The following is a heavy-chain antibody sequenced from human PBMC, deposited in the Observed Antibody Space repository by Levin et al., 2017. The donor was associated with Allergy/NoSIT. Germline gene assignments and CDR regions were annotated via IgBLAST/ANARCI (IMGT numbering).Heavy chain of an antibody. V-gene: IGHV3-23*01. Sequence: GESLKISCAASGFTFSNYAIIWVRQAPGKGLEWVSIIGPRGDNTYYADSVKGRFTISRDNSKNVVYLQMNSLRAEEMAVYYCAKDGRVGDQVYPPHFDYWGQGTLATVGS. J-gene: IGHJ4*02. CDR3: AKDGRVGDQVYPPHFDY. CDR1: GFTFSNYA. CDR2: IGPRGDNT. D-gene: IGHD3-10*01.